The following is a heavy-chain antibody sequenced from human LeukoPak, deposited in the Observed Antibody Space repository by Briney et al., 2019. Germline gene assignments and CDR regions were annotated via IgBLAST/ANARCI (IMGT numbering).Heavy chain of an antibody. CDR3: ARRDWYFDL. CDR2: IYYSGST. CDR1: GGSISSYY. Sequence: SETLSLTCSVSGGSISSYYWSWIRQPPGKGLEWIGYIYYSGSTNYNPSLKSRVTISVDTSKNQFSLKLSSVTAADTAVYYCARRDWYFDLWGRGTLVTVSS. V-gene: IGHV4-59*08. J-gene: IGHJ2*01.